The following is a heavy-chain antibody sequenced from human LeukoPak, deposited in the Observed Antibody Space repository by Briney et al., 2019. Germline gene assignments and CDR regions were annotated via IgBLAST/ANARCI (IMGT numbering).Heavy chain of an antibody. CDR1: GFTFSTYW. CDR3: ARAPSEIGGYYPEYFRH. CDR2: IKSDGST. Sequence: SGGSLRLSCAASGFTFSTYWMHWVRQAPGKGLVWVSRIKSDGSTNYADSVKGRFTISRDNANNTLSLQMNSLRPEDTGVCYCARAPSEIGGYYPEYFRHWGQGTLVTVSS. D-gene: IGHD3-22*01. J-gene: IGHJ1*01. V-gene: IGHV3-74*01.